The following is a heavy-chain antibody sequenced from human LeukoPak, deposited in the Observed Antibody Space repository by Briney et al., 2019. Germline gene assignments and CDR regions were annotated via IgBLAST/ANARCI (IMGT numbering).Heavy chain of an antibody. V-gene: IGHV4-61*02. CDR2: IYTSGST. Sequence: SETLSPTCTVSGGSISSGSYYWSWIRQPAGKGLEWIGRIYTSGSTNYNPSLKSRVTISVDTSKNQFSLKLSSVTAADTAVYYCARGRKSITIFGVVTPRRPFDYWGQGTLVTVSS. CDR1: GGSISSGSYY. CDR3: ARGRKSITIFGVVTPRRPFDY. J-gene: IGHJ4*02. D-gene: IGHD3-3*01.